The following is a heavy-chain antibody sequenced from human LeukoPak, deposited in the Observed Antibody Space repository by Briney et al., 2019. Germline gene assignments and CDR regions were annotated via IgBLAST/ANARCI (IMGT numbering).Heavy chain of an antibody. CDR2: INPNSGGT. J-gene: IGHJ4*02. V-gene: IGHV1-2*02. CDR3: ARDRGRSGSYLI. D-gene: IGHD1-26*01. Sequence: RASVKVSCKASGYTFTGYYMHWVRQAPGQGLEWMGWINPNSGGTNYAQKFQGRVTMTRDTSISTAYMELSRLRSDDTAVYYCARDRGRSGSYLIWGQGTLVTVSS. CDR1: GYTFTGYY.